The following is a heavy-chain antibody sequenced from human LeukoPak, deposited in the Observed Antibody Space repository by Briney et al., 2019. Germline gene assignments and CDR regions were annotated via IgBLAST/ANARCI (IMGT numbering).Heavy chain of an antibody. J-gene: IGHJ4*02. CDR1: GYXFTGYH. Sequence: GASVKVSCKASGYXFTGYHIHWVRQAPGQGLEWMGWISPNSGDTGFAQKFQGRVTMTRDTSISTAYLELSRLRSDDTAVYYCVRSGYNWGFDYWGQGTLVTVSS. D-gene: IGHD1-1*01. V-gene: IGHV1-2*02. CDR3: VRSGYNWGFDY. CDR2: ISPNSGDT.